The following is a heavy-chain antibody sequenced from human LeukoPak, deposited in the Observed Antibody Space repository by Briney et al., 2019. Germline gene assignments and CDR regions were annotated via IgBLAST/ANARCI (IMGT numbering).Heavy chain of an antibody. CDR1: GGSISSYY. D-gene: IGHD2/OR15-2a*01. V-gene: IGHV4-59*01. CDR2: IYYSGST. J-gene: IGHJ6*03. CDR3: ARVGRLLSLYYYYYYMDV. Sequence: SETLSLTCTVSGGSISSYYWSWIRQPPGKGLEWIGYIYYSGSTNYNPSLKSRVTISVDTSKNQFSLKLSSVTAADTAVYYCARVGRLLSLYYYYYYMDVWGKGTTVTVSS.